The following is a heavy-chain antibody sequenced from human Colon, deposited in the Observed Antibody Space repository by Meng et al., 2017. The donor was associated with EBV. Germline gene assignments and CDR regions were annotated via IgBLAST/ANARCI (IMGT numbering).Heavy chain of an antibody. CDR3: AKRVTTGITWAFDY. CDR1: SFTFHLYP. J-gene: IGHJ4*02. Sequence: VLVFASSGGVLPPWRSLRRSSAASSFTFHLYPFPFVRQSPGKVLQWLSIISATPGITYYADSVKGRFTISRDNTKNTLYLQMNSLSAEDTATYYCAKRVTTGITWAFDYWGQGALFTVSS. D-gene: IGHD3-10*01. V-gene: IGHV3-23*01. CDR2: ISATPGIT.